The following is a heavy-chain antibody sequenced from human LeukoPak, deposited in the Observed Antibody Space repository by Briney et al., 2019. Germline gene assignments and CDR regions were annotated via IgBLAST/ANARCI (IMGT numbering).Heavy chain of an antibody. CDR3: ATTQDCSSASCYRPFDC. D-gene: IGHD2-2*01. J-gene: IGHJ4*02. Sequence: GGSLSLSCAASGFIFSSYAMHWVRQAPGKGLEWVAVISSDGSNKDYVDSVKGRFTISRDNSQNTLYLQMNSLRVGDTAIYYCATTQDCSSASCYRPFDCWGQGTLVTVSS. CDR2: ISSDGSNK. CDR1: GFIFSSYA. V-gene: IGHV3-30*04.